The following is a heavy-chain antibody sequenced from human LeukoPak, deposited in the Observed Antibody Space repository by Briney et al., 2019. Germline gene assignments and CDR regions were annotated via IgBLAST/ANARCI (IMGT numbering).Heavy chain of an antibody. V-gene: IGHV4-59*01. CDR1: GGSISSYY. J-gene: IGHJ4*02. CDR2: IYYSGST. CDR3: AREGYDNSGYYFVY. D-gene: IGHD3-22*01. Sequence: KPSETLSLTCTVSGGSISSYYWSWIRQPPGKGLEWIGYIYYSGSTNYNPSLKSRVTISVDTSKNQFSLKLSSVTAADTAVYYCAREGYDNSGYYFVYWGQGTLVTVSS.